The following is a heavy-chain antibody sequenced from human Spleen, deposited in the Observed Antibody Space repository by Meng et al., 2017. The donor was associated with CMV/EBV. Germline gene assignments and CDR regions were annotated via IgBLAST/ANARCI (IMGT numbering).Heavy chain of an antibody. CDR3: ARGYPIFGVDTMGGY. V-gene: IGHV1-2*02. Sequence: ASVKVSCKASGYTFTDYYIHWIRQAPGQGLEWMGWINPNSGGTNYAQKFQGRVTMTRDTSISTAYMELSRLRSDDTAVYYCARGYPIFGVDTMGGYWGQGTLVTVSS. D-gene: IGHD3-3*01. CDR2: INPNSGGT. J-gene: IGHJ4*02. CDR1: GYTFTDYY.